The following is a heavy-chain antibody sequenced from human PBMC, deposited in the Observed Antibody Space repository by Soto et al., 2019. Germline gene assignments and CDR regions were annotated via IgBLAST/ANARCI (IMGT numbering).Heavy chain of an antibody. CDR3: ARDIAAAGTSYYYYGLHV. CDR2: ISGSGGST. Sequence: GGSLRLSCAASGFTFSSYAMSWVRQAPWKGLEWVSAISGSGGSTYYADSVKGRFTISRDNSKNTLYLQMNSLRAEDTAVYYCARDIAAAGTSYYYYGLHVWGQGTTVTVCS. CDR1: GFTFSSYA. V-gene: IGHV3-23*01. J-gene: IGHJ6*02. D-gene: IGHD6-13*01.